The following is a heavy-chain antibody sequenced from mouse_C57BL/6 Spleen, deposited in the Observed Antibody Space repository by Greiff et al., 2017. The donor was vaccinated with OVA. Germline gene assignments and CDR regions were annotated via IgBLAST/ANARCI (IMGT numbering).Heavy chain of an antibody. J-gene: IGHJ4*01. D-gene: IGHD2-4*01. CDR2: ISSGSSTI. CDR3: ARDDYDEAMDY. V-gene: IGHV5-17*01. CDR1: GFTFSDYG. Sequence: EVQVVESGGGLVKPGGSLKLSCAASGFTFSDYGMHWVRQAPEKGLEWVAYISSGSSTIYYADTVKGRFTISRDNAKNTLFLQMTSLRSEDTAMYYCARDDYDEAMDYWGQGTSVTVSS.